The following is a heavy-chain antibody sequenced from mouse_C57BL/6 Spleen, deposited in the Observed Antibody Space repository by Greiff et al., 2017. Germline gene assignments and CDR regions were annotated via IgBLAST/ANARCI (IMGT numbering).Heavy chain of an antibody. CDR2: IDPSDSYT. Sequence: QVQLQQSGAELVKPGASVKLSCKASGYTFTSYWMQWVKQRPGQGLEWIGEIDPSDSYTNYNQKFKGKATLTVDTSSSTSYMQLISLTSEDSAVYYCARVTYDYGPNYVARDYWGQGTSVTVSA. D-gene: IGHD2-4*01. V-gene: IGHV1-50*01. CDR3: ARVTYDYGPNYVARDY. CDR1: GYTFTSYW. J-gene: IGHJ4*01.